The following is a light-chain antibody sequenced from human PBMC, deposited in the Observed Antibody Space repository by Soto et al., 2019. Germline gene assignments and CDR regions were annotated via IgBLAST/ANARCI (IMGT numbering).Light chain of an antibody. V-gene: IGKV1-5*01. CDR1: QSMSGW. J-gene: IGKJ1*01. CDR3: QQYGSSPWT. Sequence: DIQMTQSPSTLSASVGDRVTITCRAGQSMSGWLAWYQQTKGKAPKILIFAASGLQSGVPSRFSGSGSGTDFALTLSRLEPEDFEVYYCQQYGSSPWTFGQGTKVDIK. CDR2: AAS.